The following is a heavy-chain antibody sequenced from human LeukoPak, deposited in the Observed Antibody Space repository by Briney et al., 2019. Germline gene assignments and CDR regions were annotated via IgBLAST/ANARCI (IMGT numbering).Heavy chain of an antibody. CDR2: ISSSSSYI. V-gene: IGHV3-21*01. J-gene: IGHJ3*02. Sequence: GGSLRLSCAASGFTFSSYSMNWVRQAPGKGLEWVSSISSSSSYIYYADSVKGRFIISRDNSKNSLYLQMNSLRAEDTAVYYCARVDGRSGAFDIWGQGTMVTVSS. CDR1: GFTFSSYS. CDR3: ARVDGRSGAFDI. D-gene: IGHD1-1*01.